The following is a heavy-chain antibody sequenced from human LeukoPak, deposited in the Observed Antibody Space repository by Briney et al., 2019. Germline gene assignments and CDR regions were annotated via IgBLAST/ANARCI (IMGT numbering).Heavy chain of an antibody. CDR1: GGSFSGYY. D-gene: IGHD2-2*01. CDR3: ARGPRYCSSTSCFRSFFYYYYGMDV. J-gene: IGHJ6*04. CDR2: INRSGST. V-gene: IGHV4-34*01. Sequence: PSETLSLTCAVYGGSFSGYYWSWIRQPPGKGLEWIGEINRSGSTNYNPSLKSRVTISVDTSKNQFSLKLSSVTAADTAVYYCARGPRYCSSTSCFRSFFYYYYGMDVWGKGTTVTVSS.